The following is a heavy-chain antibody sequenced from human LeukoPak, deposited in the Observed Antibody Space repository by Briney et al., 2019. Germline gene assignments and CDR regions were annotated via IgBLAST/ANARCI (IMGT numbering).Heavy chain of an antibody. V-gene: IGHV5-51*01. CDR1: GYTFTSYW. CDR2: IYPGDSDT. D-gene: IGHD3-10*01. Sequence: GESLKISCKGSGYTFTSYWIGWVRQMPGKGLEWMGIIYPGDSDTRDSPSFQGQVTISADKSISTAYLQWSSLKASDSAMYYGGRGGWGSYYDYWGQGTLVTVSS. J-gene: IGHJ4*02. CDR3: GRGGWGSYYDY.